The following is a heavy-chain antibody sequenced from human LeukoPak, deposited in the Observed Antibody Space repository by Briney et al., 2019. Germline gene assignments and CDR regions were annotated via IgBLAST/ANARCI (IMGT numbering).Heavy chain of an antibody. J-gene: IGHJ6*03. V-gene: IGHV4-30-4*01. CDR1: GGSISSGDYY. Sequence: SQTLSLTCTVSGGSISSGDYYWSWIRQPPGKGLEWIGYIYYSGSTYYNPSLKSRVTISVDTSKNQFSLKLSSVTAADTAVYYCARGPLLRSYYYMDVWGKGTTVTVSS. CDR2: IYYSGST. D-gene: IGHD3-3*01. CDR3: ARGPLLRSYYYMDV.